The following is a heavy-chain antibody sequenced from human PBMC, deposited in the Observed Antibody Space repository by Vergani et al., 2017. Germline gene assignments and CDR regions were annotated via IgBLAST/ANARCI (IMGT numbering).Heavy chain of an antibody. CDR2: INHSGST. CDR3: ARKGVVAATRGYIRFDP. Sequence: QVQLQQWGAGLLKPSETLSLTCAVYGGSFSGYYWSWIRQPPGKGLEWIGEINHSGSTNYNPSPKSRVNISVDTSKNQFSLKLSSVTAADTAVYYCARKGVVAATRGYIRFDPWGQGTLVTVSS. D-gene: IGHD2-15*01. V-gene: IGHV4-34*01. CDR1: GGSFSGYY. J-gene: IGHJ5*02.